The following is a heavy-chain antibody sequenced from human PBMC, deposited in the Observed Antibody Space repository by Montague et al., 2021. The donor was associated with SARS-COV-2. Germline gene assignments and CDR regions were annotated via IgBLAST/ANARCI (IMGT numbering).Heavy chain of an antibody. CDR1: GGSFSGYY. CDR3: ARGSAGAWEVLDS. J-gene: IGHJ5*01. V-gene: IGHV4-34*01. D-gene: IGHD1-26*01. Sequence: SETLSLTCAGYGGSFSGYYWTWVRQPPGKGLEWIGEINHIRSTNYNPSLKSRVTISVDTSNNQFSLRVGSVTAADTAVYYCARGSAGAWEVLDSWGQGTVVTVSS. CDR2: INHIRST.